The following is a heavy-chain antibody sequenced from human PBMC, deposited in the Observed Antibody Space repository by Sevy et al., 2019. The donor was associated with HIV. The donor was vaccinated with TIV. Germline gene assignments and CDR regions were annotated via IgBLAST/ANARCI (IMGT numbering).Heavy chain of an antibody. CDR2: ISYDGSNK. Sequence: GGSLRLSCAASGFTFSSYGMHWVRQAPGKGLEWVAVISYDGSNKYYADSVKGRFTISRDNSKNTLYLQMNSLRAEDTAVYYCAKKASSGDFDYWGQRTLVTVSS. CDR1: GFTFSSYG. D-gene: IGHD6-19*01. CDR3: AKKASSGDFDY. V-gene: IGHV3-30*18. J-gene: IGHJ4*02.